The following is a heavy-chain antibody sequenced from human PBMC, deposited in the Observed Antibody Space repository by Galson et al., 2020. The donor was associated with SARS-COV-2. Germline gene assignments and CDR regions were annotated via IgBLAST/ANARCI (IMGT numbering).Heavy chain of an antibody. CDR3: AREDIITNWFDP. CDR2: IWYDGSNK. D-gene: IGHD3-10*01. V-gene: IGHV3-33*01. Sequence: GESLKISCAASGFTFSSYGMHWVRQAPGKGLEWVAVIWYDGSNKYYADSVKGRFTISRDNSKNTLYLQMNSLRAEDTAVYYCAREDIITNWFDPWGQGTLVTVSS. J-gene: IGHJ5*02. CDR1: GFTFSSYG.